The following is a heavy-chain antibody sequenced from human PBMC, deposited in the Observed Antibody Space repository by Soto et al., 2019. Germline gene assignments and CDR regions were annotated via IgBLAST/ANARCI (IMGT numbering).Heavy chain of an antibody. Sequence: EVQLLESGGTLVQPGGSLRLSCAASGFTFNNYAMAWVRQASGMGLEWVSVLSGSSGSVYYADSVKGHFTISRDNSKSTLYLQMNSLRAEDTAVYYCAKGSVVVPAAMFYFDYWGQGTLVTVSS. D-gene: IGHD2-2*01. CDR1: GFTFNNYA. J-gene: IGHJ4*02. CDR2: LSGSSGSV. CDR3: AKGSVVVPAAMFYFDY. V-gene: IGHV3-23*01.